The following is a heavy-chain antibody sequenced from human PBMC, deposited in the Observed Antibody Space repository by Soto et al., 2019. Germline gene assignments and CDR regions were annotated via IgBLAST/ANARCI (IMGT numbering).Heavy chain of an antibody. D-gene: IGHD3-9*01. J-gene: IGHJ4*02. CDR3: AKDGPLRYFVWLSTHFDY. CDR1: GFTFSSYA. CDR2: ISGSGGST. V-gene: IGHV3-23*01. Sequence: EVQLLESVGGLVQPGGSLRLSCATSGFTFSSYAMSWVRQAPGKGLEWVSAISGSGGSTYYADSVKGRFTISRANSKNTLYLQMNSRRAEDTAVYYCAKDGPLRYFVWLSTHFDYWGQGILVTVSS.